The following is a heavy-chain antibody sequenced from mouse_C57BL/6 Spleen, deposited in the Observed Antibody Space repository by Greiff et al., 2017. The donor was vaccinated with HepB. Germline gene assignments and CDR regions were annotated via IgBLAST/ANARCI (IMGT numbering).Heavy chain of an antibody. V-gene: IGHV5-4*01. J-gene: IGHJ1*03. CDR1: GFTFSSYA. D-gene: IGHD1-1*01. Sequence: EVKLVESGGGLVKPGGSLKLSCAASGFTFSSYAMSWVRQTPEKRLEWVATISDGGSYTYYPDNVKGRFTISRDNAKNNLYLQMSHLKSEDTAMYYCARDHTTVVDHWYFDVWGTGTTVTVSS. CDR2: ISDGGSYT. CDR3: ARDHTTVVDHWYFDV.